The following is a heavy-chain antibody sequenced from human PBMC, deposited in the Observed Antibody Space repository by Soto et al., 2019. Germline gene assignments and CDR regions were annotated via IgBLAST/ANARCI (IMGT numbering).Heavy chain of an antibody. Sequence: HPGGSLRLSCAASGFTFSSYSMHWVRQAPGKGLEWVAVISYDGSNKYYADSVKGRFTISRDNSKNTLYLQMNSLRAEDTAVYYCATYESNGYYYPPGVDPWGQGT. J-gene: IGHJ5*02. D-gene: IGHD3-22*01. CDR1: GFTFSSYS. CDR2: ISYDGSNK. CDR3: ATYESNGYYYPPGVDP. V-gene: IGHV3-30-3*01.